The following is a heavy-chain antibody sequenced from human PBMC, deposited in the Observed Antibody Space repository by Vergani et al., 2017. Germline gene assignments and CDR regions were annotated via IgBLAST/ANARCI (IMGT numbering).Heavy chain of an antibody. V-gene: IGHV3-23*04. CDR1: GGTFSSYA. CDR3: ARGTSDTAMVTAYYYYGMDV. Sequence: VQLVQSGAEVKKPGSSVKVSCKASGGTFSSYAMSWVRQAPGKGLEWVSAISGSGGSTYYADSVKGRFTISRDNSKNTLYLQMNSLRAEDTAVYYCARGTSDTAMVTAYYYYGMDVWGQGTTVTVSS. D-gene: IGHD5-18*01. J-gene: IGHJ6*02. CDR2: ISGSGGST.